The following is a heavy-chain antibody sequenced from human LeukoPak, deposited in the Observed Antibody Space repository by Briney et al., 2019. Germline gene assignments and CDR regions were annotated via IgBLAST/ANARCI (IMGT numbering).Heavy chain of an antibody. V-gene: IGHV1-24*01. CDR1: GYTLTELS. CDR2: FDPEDGET. Sequence: GASVKVSCKVSGYTLTELSMHWVRQAPGKGLEWMGGFDPEDGETIYAQKFQGRVTMTRDTSISTAYMELSRLRSDDTAVYYCARVGRDGYNSIDYWGQGTLVTVSS. D-gene: IGHD5-24*01. CDR3: ARVGRDGYNSIDY. J-gene: IGHJ4*02.